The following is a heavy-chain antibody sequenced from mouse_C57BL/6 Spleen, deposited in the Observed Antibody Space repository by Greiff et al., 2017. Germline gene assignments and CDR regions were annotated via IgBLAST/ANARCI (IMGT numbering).Heavy chain of an antibody. D-gene: IGHD3-2*02. CDR2: INPGSGGT. J-gene: IGHJ2*01. V-gene: IGHV1-54*01. Sequence: QVQLQQSGAELVRPGTSVKVSCKASGYAFTNYLIEWVKQRPGQGLEWIGVINPGSGGTNYNEKFKGKATLTADKSSSTAYMQLSSLTSEDSAVYFCARSAGYPYYCDYWGQGTTLTVSS. CDR1: GYAFTNYL. CDR3: ARSAGYPYYCDY.